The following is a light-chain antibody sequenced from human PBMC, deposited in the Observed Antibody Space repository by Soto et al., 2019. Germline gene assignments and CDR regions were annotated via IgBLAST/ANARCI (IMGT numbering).Light chain of an antibody. V-gene: IGLV2-14*01. CDR2: EVS. CDR1: GSDVGGYNY. J-gene: IGLJ3*02. CDR3: SSYTSSSTRV. Sequence: QSALTQPASVSGSPGQSITISCTGTGSDVGGYNYVSWYQQHPGKAPKLMIYEVSNWPSGVSNRFSGSKSGNTASLTISGLQAEDEADYYCSSYTSSSTRVFGGGTQLTVL.